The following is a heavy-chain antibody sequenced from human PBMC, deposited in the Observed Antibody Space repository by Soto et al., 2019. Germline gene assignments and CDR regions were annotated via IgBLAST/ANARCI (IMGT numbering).Heavy chain of an antibody. D-gene: IGHD4-4*01. J-gene: IGHJ4*02. CDR2: ISGSGGST. Sequence: GSLRLSCAASGFPFSSYAMSWVRQAPGKGLEWVSAISGSGGSTYYADSVKGRFTISRDNSKNTLYLQMNSLRAEDTAVYYCAKDNSVTSPRGAVPFDYWGQGTLVTVSS. CDR3: AKDNSVTSPRGAVPFDY. CDR1: GFPFSSYA. V-gene: IGHV3-23*01.